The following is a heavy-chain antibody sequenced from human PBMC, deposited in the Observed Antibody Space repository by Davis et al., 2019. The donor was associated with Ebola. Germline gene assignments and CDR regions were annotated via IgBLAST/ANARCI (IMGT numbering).Heavy chain of an antibody. Sequence: SVKVSCKASGYTFTSYAMHWVRQAPGQRLEWMGGIIPIFGTANYAQKFQGRVTITADESTSTAYMELSSLRSEDTAVYYCARDPGSSSGYYYYRYYFDYWGQGTLVTVSS. CDR3: ARDPGSSSGYYYYRYYFDY. D-gene: IGHD3-22*01. CDR2: IIPIFGTA. V-gene: IGHV1-69*13. CDR1: GYTFTSYA. J-gene: IGHJ4*02.